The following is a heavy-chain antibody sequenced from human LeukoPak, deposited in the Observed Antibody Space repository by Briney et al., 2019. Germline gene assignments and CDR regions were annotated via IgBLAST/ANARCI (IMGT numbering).Heavy chain of an antibody. V-gene: IGHV1-8*02. CDR1: GYTFTGYY. Sequence: ASVKVSCKASGYTFTGYYMHWVRQATGQGLEWMGWMNPNSGNTGYAQKFQGRVTMTRNTSISTAYMELSSLRSEDTAVYYCARGQTPSYYYDSSGYYQYHYYYGMDVWGQGTTVTVSS. D-gene: IGHD3-22*01. CDR3: ARGQTPSYYYDSSGYYQYHYYYGMDV. CDR2: MNPNSGNT. J-gene: IGHJ6*02.